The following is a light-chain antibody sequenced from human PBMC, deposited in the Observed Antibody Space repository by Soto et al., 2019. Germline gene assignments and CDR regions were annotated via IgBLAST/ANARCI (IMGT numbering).Light chain of an antibody. CDR2: GDN. Sequence: QSVLTQPPSASGTPGQRVTISCSGSGSSIGTNTVNWYRQLPGTAHKLLLYGDNQRPSGVPDRFSGSKSGTSASLAISGLQSEDEADYDCAAWDGSLNNVLFGGGTKLTVL. V-gene: IGLV1-44*01. CDR1: GSSIGTNT. J-gene: IGLJ2*01. CDR3: AAWDGSLNNVL.